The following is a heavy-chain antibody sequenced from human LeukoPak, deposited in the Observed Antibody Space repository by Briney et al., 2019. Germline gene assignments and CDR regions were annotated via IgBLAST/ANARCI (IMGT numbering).Heavy chain of an antibody. CDR3: ARDSLGKTDY. V-gene: IGHV4-39*07. Sequence: PSETLSLTCTVSGGSISSSSHYWGWIRQPPGKGLEWIGSIYYSGSTYYNPSLKSRVTISVDTSKNQFSLKLSSVTAADTAVYYCARDSLGKTDYWGQGTLVTVSS. CDR1: GGSISSSSHY. J-gene: IGHJ4*02. CDR2: IYYSGST.